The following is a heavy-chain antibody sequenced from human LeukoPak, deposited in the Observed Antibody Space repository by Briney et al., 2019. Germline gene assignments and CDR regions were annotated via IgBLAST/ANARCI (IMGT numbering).Heavy chain of an antibody. CDR1: GFTFSSYG. D-gene: IGHD6-13*01. CDR2: ISYDGSNK. V-gene: IGHV3-30*18. Sequence: GGSLRLSCAASGFTFSSYGMHWVRQAPGKGLEWVAVISYDGSNKYYAVSVKGRFTISRDNSKNTLYLQMNSLRAEDTAVYYCAKDFRGIAAAGTLDYWGQGTLVTVSS. J-gene: IGHJ4*02. CDR3: AKDFRGIAAAGTLDY.